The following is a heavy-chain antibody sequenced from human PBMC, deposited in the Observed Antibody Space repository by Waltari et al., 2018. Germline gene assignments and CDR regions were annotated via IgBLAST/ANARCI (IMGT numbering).Heavy chain of an antibody. V-gene: IGHV4-38-2*02. Sequence: QVQLQESGPGLARHSETLSLTCVVSSYSIRTGYFWGWVRQPPGKGLQWIGSISHSATTYYNPSLKSRVTMSVDTSKNQFALKVTSVTAADTAIYYCVRDLGGSGNSWFDAWGQGTLVIVSS. CDR3: VRDLGGSGNSWFDA. J-gene: IGHJ5*02. CDR2: ISHSATT. D-gene: IGHD3-10*01. CDR1: SYSIRTGYF.